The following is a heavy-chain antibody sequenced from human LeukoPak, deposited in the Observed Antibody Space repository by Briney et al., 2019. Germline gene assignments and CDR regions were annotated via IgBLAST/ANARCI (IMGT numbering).Heavy chain of an antibody. Sequence: SETLSLTCAVSGHSIINPNWWSWVRQPPGKGLEWIGEIYHSGSTKYNPSLESRVTISVDTSKNLFSLRLTSVTAADTAVYFCARAPRAYCSGTDSCFQDYWGQGILVTVSS. V-gene: IGHV4-4*02. D-gene: IGHD2-15*01. CDR2: IYHSGST. CDR3: ARAPRAYCSGTDSCFQDY. J-gene: IGHJ4*02. CDR1: GHSIINPNW.